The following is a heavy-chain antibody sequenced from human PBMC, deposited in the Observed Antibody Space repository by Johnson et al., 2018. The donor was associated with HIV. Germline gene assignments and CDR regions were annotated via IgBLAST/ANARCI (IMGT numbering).Heavy chain of an antibody. CDR1: GFTFSSYA. Sequence: QVQLVESGGGVVQPGRSLRLSCAASGFTFSSYAMHWVRQAPGKGLEWVAVISYDGSNKYYADSVKGRFTISRDNSKNTLYLQVNSLRAEDTAVYYWARGVGATVRYDAFDIWGQGTMVTVSS. V-gene: IGHV3-30-3*01. J-gene: IGHJ3*02. CDR3: ARGVGATVRYDAFDI. D-gene: IGHD1-26*01. CDR2: ISYDGSNK.